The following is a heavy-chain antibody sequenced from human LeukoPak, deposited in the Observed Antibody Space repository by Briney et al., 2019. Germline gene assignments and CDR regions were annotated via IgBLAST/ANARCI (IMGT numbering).Heavy chain of an antibody. V-gene: IGHV3-53*01. D-gene: IGHD2-21*02. CDR2: IYNTGST. Sequence: PGGSLRLSCAASGFIVSSNYMHWVRQAPGKGLEWVSVIYNTGSTYYAASVKGRFTIARDNTKNTMYLQMQSLRAEDTAVYYCATDGASCGGDCYSDYWGQGTLVTVSS. CDR3: ATDGASCGGDCYSDY. J-gene: IGHJ4*02. CDR1: GFIVSSNY.